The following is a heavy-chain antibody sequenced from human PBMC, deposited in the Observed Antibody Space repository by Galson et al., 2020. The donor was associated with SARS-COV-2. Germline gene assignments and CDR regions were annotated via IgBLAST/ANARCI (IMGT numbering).Heavy chain of an antibody. J-gene: IGHJ4*02. Sequence: SETLSLTCTVSGYSISSGYYWGWIRQPPGKGLEWIGSIYHSGSTYYNPSLKSRVTISVDTSKNQFSLKLSSVTAADTAVYYCACVLEWLSNPFDYGGQGTLVTVSA. V-gene: IGHV4-38-2*02. CDR3: ACVLEWLSNPFDY. D-gene: IGHD3-3*01. CDR1: GYSISSGYY. CDR2: IYHSGST.